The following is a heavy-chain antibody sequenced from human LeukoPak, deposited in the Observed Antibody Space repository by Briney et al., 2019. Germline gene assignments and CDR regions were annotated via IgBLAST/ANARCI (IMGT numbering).Heavy chain of an antibody. J-gene: IGHJ5*02. CDR2: IYYSGST. Sequence: SETLSLTCTVSGGSISSYYWSWIRQPPGKGLEWIGYIYYSGSTNYNPSLKSRVTISVDTSKNQFSLKLSSVTAADTAVYYCARDQRRAWFDPWGHGTLVTVSS. V-gene: IGHV4-59*01. CDR1: GGSISSYY. CDR3: ARDQRRAWFDP.